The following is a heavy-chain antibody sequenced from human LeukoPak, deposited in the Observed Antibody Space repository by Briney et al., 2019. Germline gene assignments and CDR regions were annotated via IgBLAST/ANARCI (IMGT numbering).Heavy chain of an antibody. CDR1: GGSISSGSYY. Sequence: SETLSLTCAVSGGSISSGSYYWSWLRPPAGKGLEWIGRTYTSGSTNYNPSLKSRVTIPIDTSKNQFSLKLSAVTAADTAVYYCARMFRAHYYDSSGVFDYWGQGTLVTVSS. CDR2: TYTSGST. J-gene: IGHJ4*02. V-gene: IGHV4-61*02. D-gene: IGHD3-22*01. CDR3: ARMFRAHYYDSSGVFDY.